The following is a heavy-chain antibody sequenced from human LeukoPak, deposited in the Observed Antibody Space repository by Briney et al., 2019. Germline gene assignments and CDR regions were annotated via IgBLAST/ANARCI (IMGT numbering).Heavy chain of an antibody. CDR2: ISCYNGHT. CDR3: ARREGRSASPFFFDS. CDR1: GYSSTKYG. V-gene: IGHV1-18*01. Sequence: VASVKVSCKASGYSSTKYGLNWVRQAPGQGLQWMGWISCYNGHTHYAQNFQGRVTMTTDTSTNTAYMELRGLRSDDTAIYYCARREGRSASPFFFDSWGQGTLVTVSS. J-gene: IGHJ4*02. D-gene: IGHD6-6*01.